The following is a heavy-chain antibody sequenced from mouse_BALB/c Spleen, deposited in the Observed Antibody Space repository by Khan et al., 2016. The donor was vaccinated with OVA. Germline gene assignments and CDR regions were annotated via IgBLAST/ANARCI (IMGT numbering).Heavy chain of an antibody. D-gene: IGHD1-1*01. CDR3: SRLGSSCGTTFVY. CDR1: GYTFANYW. CDR2: INPSTGYT. Sequence: QVQLQQSGAELAKPGASVKMSCKASGYTFANYWMHWVKQRPGQGLDWIGYINPSTGYTDYNQKFKDKDTLTADKSSSHAYIQLSSLTSENSAVYYCSRLGSSCGTTFVYWGQGTTLTVSS. V-gene: IGHV1-7*01. J-gene: IGHJ2*01.